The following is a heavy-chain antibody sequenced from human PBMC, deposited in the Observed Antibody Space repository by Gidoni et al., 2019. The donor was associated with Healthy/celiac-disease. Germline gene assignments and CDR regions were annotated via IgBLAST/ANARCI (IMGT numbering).Heavy chain of an antibody. Sequence: QLQLQESGPGLVKPSETLSLTCTVSGGSISSSSYYWGWIRQPPGKGLEWIGCIYYSGSTYYNPSLKSRVTISVDTSKNQFSVKLSSVTAADTAVYYCARSSGWTFDYWGQGTLVTVSS. CDR1: GGSISSSSYY. J-gene: IGHJ4*02. CDR3: ARSSGWTFDY. CDR2: IYYSGST. D-gene: IGHD6-19*01. V-gene: IGHV4-39*01.